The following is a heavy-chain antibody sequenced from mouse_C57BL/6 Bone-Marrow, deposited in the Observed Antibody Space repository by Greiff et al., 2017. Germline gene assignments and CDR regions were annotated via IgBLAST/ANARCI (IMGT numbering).Heavy chain of an antibody. CDR2: ISYDGSN. J-gene: IGHJ2*01. D-gene: IGHD1-1*01. Sequence: ESGPGLVKPSQSLSLTCSVTGYSITSGYYWNWIRQFPGNKLEWMGYISYDGSNNYNPSLKNRISITRDTSKNQFFLKLNSVTTEDTAKYYCARDLFNYYGFYYFDYWGQGTTLTVSS. V-gene: IGHV3-6*01. CDR1: GYSITSGYY. CDR3: ARDLFNYYGFYYFDY.